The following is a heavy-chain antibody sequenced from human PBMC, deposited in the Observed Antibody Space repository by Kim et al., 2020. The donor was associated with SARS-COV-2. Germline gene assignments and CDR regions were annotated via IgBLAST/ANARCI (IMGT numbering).Heavy chain of an antibody. V-gene: IGHV3-30-3*02. J-gene: IGHJ4*02. Sequence: ADSAKGRFTSSRNNTKNTLYLQMNSLRAEDTAVYYCAKDQLRVLEWFLDYWGQGTLVTVSS. D-gene: IGHD3-3*01. CDR3: AKDQLRVLEWFLDY.